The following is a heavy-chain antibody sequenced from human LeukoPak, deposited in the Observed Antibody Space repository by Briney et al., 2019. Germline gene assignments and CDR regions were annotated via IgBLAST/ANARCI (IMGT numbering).Heavy chain of an antibody. Sequence: ASETLSLTCAVYGGSFSGYYWSWIRQPPGKGLEWIGEINHSGSTNYNPSLKSRVTISVDTSKNQFSLKLSSVTAADTAVYYCARHGHYYDSSGYYRLFDYWGQGTLVTVSS. CDR1: GGSFSGYY. D-gene: IGHD3-22*01. CDR2: INHSGST. J-gene: IGHJ4*02. V-gene: IGHV4-34*01. CDR3: ARHGHYYDSSGYYRLFDY.